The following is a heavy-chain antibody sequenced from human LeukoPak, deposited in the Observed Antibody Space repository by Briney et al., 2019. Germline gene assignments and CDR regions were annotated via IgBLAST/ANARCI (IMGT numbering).Heavy chain of an antibody. J-gene: IGHJ4*02. CDR2: ISGSGGST. CDR1: GFTFSTYA. D-gene: IGHD2-2*01. Sequence: GGSLRLSCAASGFTFSTYAMSWVRQAPGKGLEWVSGISGSGGSTYYADSVKGRFTISRDNSKNTLYLQMNSLRAEDTAVYYCAKRYCTSTKYYQLDYWGQGTLVTVSS. V-gene: IGHV3-23*01. CDR3: AKRYCTSTKYYQLDY.